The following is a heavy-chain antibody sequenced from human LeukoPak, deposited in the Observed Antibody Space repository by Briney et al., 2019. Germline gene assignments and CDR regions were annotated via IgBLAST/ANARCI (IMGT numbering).Heavy chain of an antibody. J-gene: IGHJ4*01. Sequence: GGSLRLSCAASGFTFISAWMSSARQTPEKRLGFVATIKEDGREKYYVDSVKGRFTISRDNTKNSLYLQMDSLSVDDTAIYYCAKDGEGYSWGHGTLVTVSS. CDR2: IKEDGREK. CDR3: AKDGEGYS. V-gene: IGHV3-7*01. D-gene: IGHD3-10*01. CDR1: GFTFISAW.